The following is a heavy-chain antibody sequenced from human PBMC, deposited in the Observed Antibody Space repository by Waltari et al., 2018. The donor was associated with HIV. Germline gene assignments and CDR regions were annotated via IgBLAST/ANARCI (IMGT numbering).Heavy chain of an antibody. CDR2: TPYDGSDE. J-gene: IGHJ4*02. CDR1: GVNFCSFG. V-gene: IGHV3-30*02. CDR3: ATDFKARGLEPSFLDS. Sequence: VRLVASGGGVIQPGGCLSLSCAASGVNFCSFGFHWVRQVPGKGLDWVAFTPYDGSDEYYLTSVKGRFTISKDKSRGILTLQMNSLRPEDTALYFCATDFKARGLEPSFLDSWGQGTLVTVSS. D-gene: IGHD3-10*01.